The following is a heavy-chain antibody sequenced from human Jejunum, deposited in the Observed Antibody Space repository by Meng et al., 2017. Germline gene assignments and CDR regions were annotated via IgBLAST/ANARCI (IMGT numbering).Heavy chain of an antibody. CDR2: IYWDGDDD. Sequence: GESLEISCAASGFTVDGYTMHWVRQAPGEGLEWVSLIYWDGDDDQYRDPVGGRFTISRDNSKNLLYLQMNSLRPEDTAVYYCAKKPTTVTGGMDVWGQGTTVTVSS. D-gene: IGHD4-17*01. V-gene: IGHV3-43*01. CDR3: AKKPTTVTGGMDV. CDR1: GFTVDGYT. J-gene: IGHJ6*02.